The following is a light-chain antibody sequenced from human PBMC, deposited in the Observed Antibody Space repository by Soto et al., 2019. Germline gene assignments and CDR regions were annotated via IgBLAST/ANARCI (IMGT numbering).Light chain of an antibody. CDR3: QQYGSSQS. V-gene: IGKV3-20*01. Sequence: EIVLTQSPGTLSLSPGERATLSCRASQSVSSSYLAWYHHKPGQAPRLLIYGASSRATGIPDRFSGSGSGTVFTLTISRLESEDFAVYYCQQYGSSQSFGQGTKVEIK. J-gene: IGKJ1*01. CDR1: QSVSSSY. CDR2: GAS.